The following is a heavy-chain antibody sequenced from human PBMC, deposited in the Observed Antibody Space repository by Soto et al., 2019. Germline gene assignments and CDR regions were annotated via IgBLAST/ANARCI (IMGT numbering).Heavy chain of an antibody. Sequence: ASVKVSCKASGYTFTSYYMHWVRQAPGQGLEWMGIINPSGGSTSYAQKFQGRVTMTRDTSTSTVYMELSSLRSEDTAVYYCARGLVGAAAGTKDPFYYYYGMDVWGQGTTVTVS. CDR3: ARGLVGAAAGTKDPFYYYYGMDV. CDR1: GYTFTSYY. J-gene: IGHJ6*02. CDR2: INPSGGST. V-gene: IGHV1-46*01. D-gene: IGHD6-13*01.